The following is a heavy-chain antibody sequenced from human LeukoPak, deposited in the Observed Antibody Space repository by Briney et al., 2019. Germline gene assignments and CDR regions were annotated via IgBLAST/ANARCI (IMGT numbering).Heavy chain of an antibody. Sequence: GGSLRLSCAASGFTFSSYWMHWVRQAPGKGLVWVSRINSDGSSTSYADSVKGRFTISRDNAKNTLYLQMNSLRAEDTAVYYCARDHRALGDIHYYYGMDVWGQGTTVTVSS. D-gene: IGHD2-21*01. CDR2: INSDGSST. CDR3: ARDHRALGDIHYYYGMDV. CDR1: GFTFSSYW. V-gene: IGHV3-74*01. J-gene: IGHJ6*02.